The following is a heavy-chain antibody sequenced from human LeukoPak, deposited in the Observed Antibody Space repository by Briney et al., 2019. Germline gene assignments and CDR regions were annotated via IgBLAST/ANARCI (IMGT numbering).Heavy chain of an antibody. Sequence: GGSLRLSCAASGFTFSSYWMHWVRQAPGKGLEWVSYISSSGSTIYYADSVKGRFTISRDNAKNSLYLQMISLRAEDTAVYYCARDGSFYDSSPGDFDYWGQGTLVTVSS. CDR1: GFTFSSYW. J-gene: IGHJ4*02. CDR3: ARDGSFYDSSPGDFDY. V-gene: IGHV3-48*04. D-gene: IGHD3-22*01. CDR2: ISSSGSTI.